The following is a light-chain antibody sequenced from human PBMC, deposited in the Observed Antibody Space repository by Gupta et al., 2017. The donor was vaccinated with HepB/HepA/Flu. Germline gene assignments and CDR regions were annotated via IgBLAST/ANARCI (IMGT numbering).Light chain of an antibody. V-gene: IGKV3-11*01. CDR1: QSVNNY. CDR2: DAS. J-gene: IGKJ3*01. Sequence: EIVLTQSPATLSVSLGERATLSCRASQSVNNYLAWYQQKPGQAPRLLIYDASNRDTGIPARFSGSGYGTDFTLTISSREPEDFAVYYCQQPSNWPPFTFGHGTKVDIK. CDR3: QQPSNWPPFT.